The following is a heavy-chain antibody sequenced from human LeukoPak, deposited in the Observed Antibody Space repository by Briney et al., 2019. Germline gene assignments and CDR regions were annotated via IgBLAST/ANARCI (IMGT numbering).Heavy chain of an antibody. CDR1: GGSISNYY. J-gene: IGHJ6*02. D-gene: IGHD1-26*01. CDR3: ARELGATEVNYGMDV. CDR2: IHFSGHT. V-gene: IGHV4-59*01. Sequence: PSETLSLTCTVSGGSISNYYWSWIRQPPGMGLEWMGYIHFSGHTNYNPSLKSRVTMSVDTSKKQLSLKLTSMTAADTAVYYCARELGATEVNYGMDVWGHGTTVSVSS.